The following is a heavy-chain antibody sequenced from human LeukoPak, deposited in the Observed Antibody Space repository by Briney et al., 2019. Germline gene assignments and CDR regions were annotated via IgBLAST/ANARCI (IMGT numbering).Heavy chain of an antibody. V-gene: IGHV1-69*05. CDR1: GGTFSSYA. J-gene: IGHJ3*02. CDR2: IIPIFGTA. Sequence: SVKVSCKASGGTFSSYAISWVRQAPGQGLEWMGGIIPIFGTANYAQKFQGRVTITTDESTSTAYMELSSLRSEDTAVYYCARGRRDCSGDCYVAFDIWGQGTMVTVSS. D-gene: IGHD2-21*02. CDR3: ARGRRDCSGDCYVAFDI.